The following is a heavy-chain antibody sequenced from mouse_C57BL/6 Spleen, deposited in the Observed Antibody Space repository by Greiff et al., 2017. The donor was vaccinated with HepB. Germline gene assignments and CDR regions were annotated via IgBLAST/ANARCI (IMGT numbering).Heavy chain of an antibody. CDR2: ISSGGSYT. CDR1: GFTFSSYG. J-gene: IGHJ3*01. V-gene: IGHV5-6*01. D-gene: IGHD4-1*01. Sequence: EVQLVESGGELVKPGASLKLSCAASGFTFSSYGMYWVRQTPDKRLEWVATISSGGSYTYYPDSVKGRITISRDNAKNTLYLQMSSLKSEVTAMYCCARQTGTGPFAYWGQGTLVTVSA. CDR3: ARQTGTGPFAY.